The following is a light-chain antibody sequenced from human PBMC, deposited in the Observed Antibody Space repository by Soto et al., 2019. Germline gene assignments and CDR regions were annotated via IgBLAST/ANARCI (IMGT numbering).Light chain of an antibody. CDR2: GAS. Sequence: EIVLTQSPGILSLSPGERATLSCRARQSLNSNYLAWFQQKPGQAPRLLIYGASNRATGIPDRFSGSGSGTDFTLTISRLEPEDFAVYYCQQYGSSGTFGQGTRLEI. V-gene: IGKV3-20*01. J-gene: IGKJ5*01. CDR1: QSLNSNY. CDR3: QQYGSSGT.